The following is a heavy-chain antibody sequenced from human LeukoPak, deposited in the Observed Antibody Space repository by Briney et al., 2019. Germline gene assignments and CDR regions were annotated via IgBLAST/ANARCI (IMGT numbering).Heavy chain of an antibody. CDR3: AREVCHIATCRAGRGGMDV. J-gene: IGHJ6*01. CDR2: ISKDGSHT. D-gene: IGHD2-21*01. CDR1: GFSLSLYG. Sequence: TGGSLRLSCAASGFSLSLYGMHLVRQAPGKGLEWIGLISKDGSHTFYGDAARGRFTISRDTSGNTLFLQMDSLRTDDTSLYYCAREVCHIATCRAGRGGMDVWGQGTTVTVSS. V-gene: IGHV3-30*03.